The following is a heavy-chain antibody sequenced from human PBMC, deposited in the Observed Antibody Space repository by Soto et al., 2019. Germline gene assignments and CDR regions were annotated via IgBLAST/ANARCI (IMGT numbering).Heavy chain of an antibody. D-gene: IGHD3-3*01. CDR3: AKEPYSDFWSAYYYFDY. CDR2: ISGSGGSA. CDR1: GCPFGNHG. V-gene: IGHV3-23*01. Sequence: GRSLRVWSGAAGCPFGNHGRSWVRQAQGKGLEWVSAISGSGGSAYYADSVKGRFTISRDNSINTLYLQMNSLRAEDTALYYCAKEPYSDFWSAYYYFDYWGQGTLVTVSS. J-gene: IGHJ4*02.